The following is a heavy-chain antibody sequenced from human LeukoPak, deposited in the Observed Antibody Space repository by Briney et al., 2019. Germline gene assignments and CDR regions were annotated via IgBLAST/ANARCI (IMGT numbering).Heavy chain of an antibody. CDR3: ARGGDYVWGSYRPLDY. Sequence: ASVKVSCKASGYTFTSYYMHWVRQAPGQGLEWMGIINPSGGSTSYAQKFQGRVTMTRDTSTSTVYMELSSLRSEDTAVYYCARGGDYVWGSYRPLDYWGQGTLVTVSS. CDR2: INPSGGST. V-gene: IGHV1-46*01. J-gene: IGHJ4*02. CDR1: GYTFTSYY. D-gene: IGHD3-16*02.